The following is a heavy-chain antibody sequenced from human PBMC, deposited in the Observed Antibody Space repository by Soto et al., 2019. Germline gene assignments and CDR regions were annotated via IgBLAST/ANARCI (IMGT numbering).Heavy chain of an antibody. CDR1: GFTFSSYS. J-gene: IGHJ6*02. V-gene: IGHV3-21*01. CDR2: ISSSSSYI. CDR3: ARVGCGYGSGSYCYYYYGMDV. Sequence: PVGSLRLSCAASGFTFSSYSMNWVRQAPGKGLEWVSSISSSSSYIYYADSVKGRFTISRDNAKNSLYLQMNSLRAEDTAVYYCARVGCGYGSGSYCYYYYGMDVWGQGTTVTVSS. D-gene: IGHD3-10*01.